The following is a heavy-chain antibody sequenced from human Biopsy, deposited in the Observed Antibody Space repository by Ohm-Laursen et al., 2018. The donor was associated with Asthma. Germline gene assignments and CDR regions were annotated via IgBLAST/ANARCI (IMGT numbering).Heavy chain of an antibody. Sequence: SLRLSCAASGFSFDDYAMFWVRQAPGKGLERVSGISWNSGTIGYADSVKGRFTISRDNAKNSLYLQMNSLGPEDTAVYYCARDMGAGPNQPPSGSGSSHLYDMDVWGQGTTVTVSS. CDR1: GFSFDDYA. J-gene: IGHJ6*02. V-gene: IGHV3-9*01. CDR2: ISWNSGTI. CDR3: ARDMGAGPNQPPSGSGSSHLYDMDV. D-gene: IGHD3-10*01.